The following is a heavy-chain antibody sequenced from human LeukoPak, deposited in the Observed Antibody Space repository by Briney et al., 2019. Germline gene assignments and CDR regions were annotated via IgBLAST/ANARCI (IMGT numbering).Heavy chain of an antibody. CDR3: ARTYYDSSGFNDY. V-gene: IGHV4-38-2*02. CDR1: GFSISSGYF. CDR2: IYGDGRT. J-gene: IGHJ4*02. D-gene: IGHD3-22*01. Sequence: PSETLSLTCTVSGFSISSGYFWGWIRQPPGKGLEWIATIYGDGRTYHNPSLDSRVTISVDTSKNQFSLKLSSVTAADTAVYYCARTYYDSSGFNDYWGQGTLVTVSS.